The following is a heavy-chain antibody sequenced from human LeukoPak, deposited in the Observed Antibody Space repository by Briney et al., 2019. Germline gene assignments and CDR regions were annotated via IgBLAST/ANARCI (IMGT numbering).Heavy chain of an antibody. Sequence: GESLKISCKGSGYSFTSYWIGCVRQMPGKGLEGMGIIYPGDSDTRYSPSVQGQVTISADKSISTAYLQWSSLKASDTAMYYCARRSGSGWYSYYFDYWGQGTLVTVSS. CDR1: GYSFTSYW. V-gene: IGHV5-51*01. J-gene: IGHJ4*02. CDR2: IYPGDSDT. D-gene: IGHD6-19*01. CDR3: ARRSGSGWYSYYFDY.